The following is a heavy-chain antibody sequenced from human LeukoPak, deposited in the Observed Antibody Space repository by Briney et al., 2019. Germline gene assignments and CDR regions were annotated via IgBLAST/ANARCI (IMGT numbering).Heavy chain of an antibody. Sequence: GGSLRLSCAASGFTFSGSAMHWVRQASGKGLEWVGRIRSKANSYATAYAASVKGRFTISRDDSKNTAYLQMNSLRAEDTAVYYCAKDRYSSGWDDYWGQGTLVTVSS. CDR1: GFTFSGSA. CDR2: IRSKANSYAT. D-gene: IGHD6-19*01. CDR3: AKDRYSSGWDDY. V-gene: IGHV3-73*01. J-gene: IGHJ4*02.